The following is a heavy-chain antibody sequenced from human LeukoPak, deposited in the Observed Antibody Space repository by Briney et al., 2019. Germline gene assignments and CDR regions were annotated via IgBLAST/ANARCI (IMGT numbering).Heavy chain of an antibody. CDR3: ARGGRFLDPSPYYYYMDV. V-gene: IGHV4-30-2*01. J-gene: IGHJ6*03. CDR2: IFNSGST. D-gene: IGHD3-3*01. Sequence: NPSQTLSLTCTVSGGSISSGGYYWSWIRQPPGKGLEWIGYIFNSGSTYYNPSLKSRVTISVDRSKNQFSLKLSSVTAADTAVYYCARGGRFLDPSPYYYYMDVWGKGTTVTVSS. CDR1: GGSISSGGYY.